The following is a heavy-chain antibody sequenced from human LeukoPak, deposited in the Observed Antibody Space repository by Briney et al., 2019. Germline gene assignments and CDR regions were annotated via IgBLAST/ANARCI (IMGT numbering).Heavy chain of an antibody. CDR3: GRRGGTWPKYYFDY. Sequence: GGSLRLSCAASGFTFSSYEMNWVRQAPGKGLEWVSSISCSSNYIYYADSVKGRFTISRDNAKNSLYLQMNSLRAEDTAVYYCGRRGGTWPKYYFDYWGQGSLVTVSS. V-gene: IGHV3-21*04. J-gene: IGHJ4*02. CDR2: ISCSSNYI. D-gene: IGHD3-10*01. CDR1: GFTFSSYE.